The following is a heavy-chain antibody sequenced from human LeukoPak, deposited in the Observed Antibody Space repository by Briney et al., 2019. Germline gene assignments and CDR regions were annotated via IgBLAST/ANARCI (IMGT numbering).Heavy chain of an antibody. CDR1: TYTLTELS. D-gene: IGHD5-24*01. CDR2: FDPEHGET. V-gene: IGHV1-24*01. J-gene: IGHJ4*02. Sequence: GASVKVSCKVSTYTLTELSIHWVRQAPGKGLEWMGGFDPEHGETIYAQKFQGRVIMTEDTSTDTAYMELSGLRSEDTAVYYCARGRWSATTASYYLDFWGQGTLVTVSS. CDR3: ARGRWSATTASYYLDF.